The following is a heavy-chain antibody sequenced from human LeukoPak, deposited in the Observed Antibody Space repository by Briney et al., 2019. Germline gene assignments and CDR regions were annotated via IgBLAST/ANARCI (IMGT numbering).Heavy chain of an antibody. V-gene: IGHV4-39*07. D-gene: IGHD5-12*01. CDR1: GGSISSSSYY. CDR3: ARIVATIGAYYYYYYYMDV. J-gene: IGHJ6*03. CDR2: IYYSGST. Sequence: SETLSLTCTVSGGSISSSSYYWGWIRQPPGKGLEWIGSIYYSGSTYYNPSLKSRVTISVDTSKNQFSLKLSSVTAADTAVYYCARIVATIGAYYYYYYYMDVWGKGTTVTVSS.